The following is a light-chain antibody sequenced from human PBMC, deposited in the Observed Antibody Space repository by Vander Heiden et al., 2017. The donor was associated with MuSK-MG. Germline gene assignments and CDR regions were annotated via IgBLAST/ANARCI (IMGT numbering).Light chain of an antibody. Sequence: DIVMTQSPDSLAVSLGERATINCKSSQSVLYSSSNKNYLAWFQQKPGKAPKLLIYGASTLESGVPARFSGSGSGTDFTLTISSLQAEDVAVYYCQQHDSTPWTFGQGTKVDIK. CDR3: QQHDSTPWT. J-gene: IGKJ1*01. V-gene: IGKV4-1*01. CDR2: GAS. CDR1: QSVLYSSSNKNY.